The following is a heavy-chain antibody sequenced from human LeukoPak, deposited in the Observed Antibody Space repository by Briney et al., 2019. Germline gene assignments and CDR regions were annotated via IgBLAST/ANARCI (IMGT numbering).Heavy chain of an antibody. J-gene: IGHJ4*02. D-gene: IGHD1-26*01. V-gene: IGHV3-30*05. CDR2: ISCDGSNK. CDR1: GFTFNIYG. Sequence: PGGSLRLSCVASGFTFNIYGMSWVRQAPGKGLEWVAVISCDGSNKYYADSVKGRFTISRDNSKNTLYLQMNSLRAEDTAVYYCARADWGVGMGGGDYWGQGTLVTVSS. CDR3: ARADWGVGMGGGDY.